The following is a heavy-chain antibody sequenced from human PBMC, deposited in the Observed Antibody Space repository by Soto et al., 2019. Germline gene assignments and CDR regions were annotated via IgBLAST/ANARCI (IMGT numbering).Heavy chain of an antibody. D-gene: IGHD5-18*01. Sequence: QVQLQESGPGLVKPSETLSLTCTVSGDSVNSGSYYWTWVRQPPGMGLEWIGYISYSGSTNYNPSMRSRVTLSIDTSKNQFSLKLTSVTAADTAFYFCARDIRGYSRAFDFWGQGTLVTVSA. CDR2: ISYSGST. CDR3: ARDIRGYSRAFDF. V-gene: IGHV4-61*01. J-gene: IGHJ4*02. CDR1: GDSVNSGSYY.